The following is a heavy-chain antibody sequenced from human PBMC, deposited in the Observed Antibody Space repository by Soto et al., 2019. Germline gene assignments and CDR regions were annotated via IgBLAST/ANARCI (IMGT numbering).Heavy chain of an antibody. CDR1: GYTFTSHD. Sequence: ASVKVSCKASGYTFTSHDINWVRQATGQGLEWMGWMNPNSGNTGYAQKFQGRVTMTRNTSISTAYMELSSLRSEDTAVYYCARGLGPNPSPVTIFGVVITYYYYMDVWGKGTTVTVSS. J-gene: IGHJ6*03. V-gene: IGHV1-8*01. D-gene: IGHD3-3*01. CDR2: MNPNSGNT. CDR3: ARGLGPNPSPVTIFGVVITYYYYMDV.